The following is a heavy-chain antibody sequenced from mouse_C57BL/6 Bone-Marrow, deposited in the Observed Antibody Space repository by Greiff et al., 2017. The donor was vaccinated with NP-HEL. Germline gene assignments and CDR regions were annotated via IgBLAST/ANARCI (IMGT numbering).Heavy chain of an antibody. Sequence: VHLVESGPGLVAPSQSLSITCTVSGFSLTSYAISWVRQPPGKGLEWLGVIWTGGGTNYNSALKSRLSISKDNSKSQVFLKMNSLQTDDTARYYCARLITTVVANWYFDVWGTGTTVTVSS. CDR2: IWTGGGT. D-gene: IGHD1-1*01. V-gene: IGHV2-9-1*01. J-gene: IGHJ1*03. CDR1: GFSLTSYA. CDR3: ARLITTVVANWYFDV.